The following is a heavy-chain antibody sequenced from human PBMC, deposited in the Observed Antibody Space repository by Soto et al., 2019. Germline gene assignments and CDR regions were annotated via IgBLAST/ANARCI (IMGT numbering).Heavy chain of an antibody. CDR3: TTVDTAMVTRYFDL. Sequence: GGSLRLSCAASGFTFSNAWMSWVRQAPGKGLEWVGRIKSKTDGGTTDYAAPVKGRFTISRDDSKNTLYLQMNSLKTEDTAVYYCTTVDTAMVTRYFDLWGRGTLVTVSS. J-gene: IGHJ2*01. V-gene: IGHV3-15*01. D-gene: IGHD5-18*01. CDR1: GFTFSNAW. CDR2: IKSKTDGGTT.